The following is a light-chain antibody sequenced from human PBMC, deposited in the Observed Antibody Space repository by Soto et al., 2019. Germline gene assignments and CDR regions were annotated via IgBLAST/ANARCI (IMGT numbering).Light chain of an antibody. Sequence: EIVMTQSPATLSVSPGERATLSCRASQSVSSNLAWYQQKPGQAPRLVIYGASTRATGIPARFSGSGSGTEFTLTISSLQSEDFGVYYCQQYNNWWTFGQGTKVEIK. V-gene: IGKV3-15*01. CDR3: QQYNNWWT. CDR1: QSVSSN. J-gene: IGKJ1*01. CDR2: GAS.